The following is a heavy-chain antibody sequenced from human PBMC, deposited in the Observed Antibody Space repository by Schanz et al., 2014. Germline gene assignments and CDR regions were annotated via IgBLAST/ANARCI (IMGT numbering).Heavy chain of an antibody. CDR3: ARGGGGEGYNLSFDV. CDR1: GFTVNTNY. V-gene: IGHV3-53*01. Sequence: EVQLVESGGGLIQPGGSLRLSCAVSGFTVNTNYMSWVRQAPGKGLEWFSSMNINSGSTQYADSVKGRFIISRDSSKNTLSLQMNSLRAEDTAVYFCARGGGGEGYNLSFDVWGQGTLVTVSS. D-gene: IGHD3-16*01. CDR2: MNINSGST. J-gene: IGHJ1*01.